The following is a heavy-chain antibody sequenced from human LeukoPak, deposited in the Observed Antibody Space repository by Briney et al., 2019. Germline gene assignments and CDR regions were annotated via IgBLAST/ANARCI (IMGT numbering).Heavy chain of an antibody. CDR2: ISSSSSYI. CDR3: TRDGSAPILRYFDWFPY. D-gene: IGHD3-9*01. J-gene: IGHJ4*02. CDR1: GFSFSTYT. Sequence: GGSLRLSCAASGFSFSTYTMNWVRQAPGKGLEWVSSISSSSSYIYYADSVKGRFTISRDNAKNSLYLQMNSLRAEDTAVYYCTRDGSAPILRYFDWFPYWGQGTLVTVSS. V-gene: IGHV3-21*01.